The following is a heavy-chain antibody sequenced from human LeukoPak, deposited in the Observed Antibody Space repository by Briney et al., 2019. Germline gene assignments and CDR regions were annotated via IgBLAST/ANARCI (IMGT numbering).Heavy chain of an antibody. Sequence: SETLSLTCTVSGGSVSSGSYYWSWIRQPPGKGLEWIGYIYYSGSTNYNPSLKSRVTISVDTSKNQFSLKLRSVTAADTAVYYCARVPGGGAAANWGQGTMVTVSS. CDR2: IYYSGST. V-gene: IGHV4-61*01. J-gene: IGHJ3*01. D-gene: IGHD6-25*01. CDR3: ARVPGGGAAAN. CDR1: GGSVSSGSYY.